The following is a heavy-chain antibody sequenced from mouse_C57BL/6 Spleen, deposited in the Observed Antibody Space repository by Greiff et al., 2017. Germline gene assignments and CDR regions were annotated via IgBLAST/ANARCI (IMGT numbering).Heavy chain of an antibody. D-gene: IGHD1-1*01. CDR3: ARYDDGSSWGLAY. CDR1: GYTFTSYW. J-gene: IGHJ3*01. V-gene: IGHV1-55*01. Sequence: VQLQQPGAELVKPGASVKMSCKASGYTFTSYWITWVKQRPGQGLEWIGDIYPGSGSTNYNEKFKSKATLTVDTSSSTAYMQLSSLTSEDSAVYYCARYDDGSSWGLAYWGQGTLVTVSA. CDR2: IYPGSGST.